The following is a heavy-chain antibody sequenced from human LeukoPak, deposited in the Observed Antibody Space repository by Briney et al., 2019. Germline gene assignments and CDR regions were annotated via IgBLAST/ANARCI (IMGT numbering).Heavy chain of an antibody. CDR3: AKDLDVGLVVAAKGTAPNWFDP. V-gene: IGHV3-23*01. D-gene: IGHD2-15*01. Sequence: GGSLRLSCAASGFTFSSYAMGWVRQAPGKGLEWVSAISGSGGSTYYADSVKGRFTISRDNSKNTLYLQMNSLRAEDTAVYYCAKDLDVGLVVAAKGTAPNWFDPWGQGTLVTVSS. CDR1: GFTFSSYA. J-gene: IGHJ5*02. CDR2: ISGSGGST.